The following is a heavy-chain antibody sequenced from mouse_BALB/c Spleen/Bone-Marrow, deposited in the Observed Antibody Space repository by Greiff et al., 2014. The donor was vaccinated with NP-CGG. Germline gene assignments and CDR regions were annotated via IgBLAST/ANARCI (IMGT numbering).Heavy chain of an antibody. V-gene: IGHV5-17*02. J-gene: IGHJ2*01. CDR3: VRGGYYVPSYFDS. CDR1: GFTFRSFG. CDR2: ISGGTSTI. D-gene: IGHD2-3*01. Sequence: VQLKESGGGLVQPGGSRKLSCAASGFTFRSFGMHWARQAPEKGLEWVAYISGGTSTIYYADTVKGRVAISRDNPNNTLFLQMARLRSEDTAMYYCVRGGYYVPSYFDSWGQGTTLTVSS.